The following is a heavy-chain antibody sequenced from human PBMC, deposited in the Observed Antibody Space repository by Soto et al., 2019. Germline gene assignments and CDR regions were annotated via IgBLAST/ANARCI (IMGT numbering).Heavy chain of an antibody. CDR2: IYSGGST. V-gene: IGHV3-66*01. Sequence: PGGSLRLSCAASGFTVSSNYMSWVRQAPGKGLEWVSVIYSGGSTYYADSVKGRFTISRDNSKSTLYLQMNSLRAEDTAVYYCARAMDYYGSGPGDYFDYWGQGTLVTVSS. D-gene: IGHD3-10*01. CDR1: GFTVSSNY. J-gene: IGHJ4*02. CDR3: ARAMDYYGSGPGDYFDY.